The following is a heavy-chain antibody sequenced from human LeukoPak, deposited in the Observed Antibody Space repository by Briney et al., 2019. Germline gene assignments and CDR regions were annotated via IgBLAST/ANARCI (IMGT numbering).Heavy chain of an antibody. J-gene: IGHJ3*02. CDR1: GFTFSRSG. CDR2: IGYDGSNK. Sequence: GGSLRLSCAASGFTFSRSGMHWVRQAPGKGLEWVTFIGYDGSNKYYADSVKGRFTISRDNSKNTLYLQMNSLRAEDTAVYYCAKEGRGGFDIWGQGTMVTVSS. V-gene: IGHV3-30*02. CDR3: AKEGRGGFDI. D-gene: IGHD3-16*01.